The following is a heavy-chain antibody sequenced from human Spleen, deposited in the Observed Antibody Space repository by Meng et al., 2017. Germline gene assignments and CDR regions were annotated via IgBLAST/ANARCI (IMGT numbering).Heavy chain of an antibody. Sequence: VQLVQSGAEVKKPGASVKVSCKASGYTFSDYYIHWLRQAPGQGLEWMGRINPKSGDAHYAQKFQGRVTMTRDTSISTAYMELSRLRSDDTAVYYCARQYSSSLRIFDYWGQGTLVTVSS. V-gene: IGHV1-2*06. CDR3: ARQYSSSLRIFDY. J-gene: IGHJ4*02. CDR1: GYTFSDYY. D-gene: IGHD6-6*01. CDR2: INPKSGDA.